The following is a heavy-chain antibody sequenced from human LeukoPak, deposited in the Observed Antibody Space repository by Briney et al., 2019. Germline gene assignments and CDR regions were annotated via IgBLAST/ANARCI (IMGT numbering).Heavy chain of an antibody. D-gene: IGHD3-16*01. CDR1: GFTFSSYA. J-gene: IGHJ5*02. V-gene: IGHV3-30-3*01. Sequence: PGGSLRLSCAASGFTFSSYAMHWVRQAPGKGLEWVAVISYDGSNKYYADSVKGRFTISRDNANNTLYLQMNSLRAEDTALYYCARAKPGGNWFDPRGQGTLVTVSS. CDR2: ISYDGSNK. CDR3: ARAKPGGNWFDP.